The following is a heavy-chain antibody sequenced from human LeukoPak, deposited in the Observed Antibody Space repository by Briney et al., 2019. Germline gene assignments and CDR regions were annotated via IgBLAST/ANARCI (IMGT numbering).Heavy chain of an antibody. J-gene: IGHJ4*02. D-gene: IGHD3-16*02. CDR2: ISSSSSYI. V-gene: IGHV3-21*01. Sequence: PGGSLRLSCAASGFTFSSYSMNWVRQAPGKGLEWVSSISSSSSYIYYADSVKGRFTISRDNAKNSLYLQMNSLRAEDTAVYYCAILRLGELSLSHFDYWGQGTLVTVSS. CDR1: GFTFSSYS. CDR3: AILRLGELSLSHFDY.